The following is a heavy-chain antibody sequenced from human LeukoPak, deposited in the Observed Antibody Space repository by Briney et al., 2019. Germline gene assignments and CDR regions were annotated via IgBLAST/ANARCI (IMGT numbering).Heavy chain of an antibody. CDR2: IYTSGST. J-gene: IGHJ6*03. Sequence: PSQTLSLTCTVSGGSISSGSYYWSWIRQPAGKGLEWIGRIYTSGSTNYNPSLKSRVTISVDTSKNQFSLKLSSVTAADTAVYYCARVGAAVTLTYMDVWGKGTTVTVSS. D-gene: IGHD4-11*01. V-gene: IGHV4-61*02. CDR1: GGSISSGSYY. CDR3: ARVGAAVTLTYMDV.